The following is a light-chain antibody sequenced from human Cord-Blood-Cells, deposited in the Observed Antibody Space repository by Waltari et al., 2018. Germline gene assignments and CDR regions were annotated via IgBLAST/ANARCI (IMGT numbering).Light chain of an antibody. CDR3: QQRSNWPPLT. J-gene: IGKJ4*01. CDR1: QSVSSY. CDR2: DAS. V-gene: IGKV3-11*01. Sequence: EIVLTQSPATLSLSPGERDTLSCRASQSVSSYLAWYQQKPGQAPRLLNYDASNRATGIPARFSGSGSGTDFTLTISSLEPEDFAVYYCQQRSNWPPLTFGGGTKVEIK.